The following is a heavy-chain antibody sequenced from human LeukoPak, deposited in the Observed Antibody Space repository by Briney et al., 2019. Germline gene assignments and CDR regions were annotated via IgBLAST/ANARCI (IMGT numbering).Heavy chain of an antibody. J-gene: IGHJ4*02. V-gene: IGHV3-74*01. D-gene: IGHD3-9*01. CDR1: GFTFSNYW. CDR2: INSDARST. CDR3: ARGHDILTGYFLDY. Sequence: GGSLRLSCAASGFTFSNYWMHWVRQAPGKGLVWVSRINSDARSTSYADSVKGRFTISRDNAKNTLYLQMNSLRAEDTAVYYCARGHDILTGYFLDYWGQGTLVTVSS.